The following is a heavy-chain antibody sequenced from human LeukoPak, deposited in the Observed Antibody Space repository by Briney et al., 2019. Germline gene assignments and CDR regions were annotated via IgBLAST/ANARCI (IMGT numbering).Heavy chain of an antibody. CDR2: ISDDGTNK. D-gene: IGHD2-15*01. CDR3: AKGFCSGGNSFLIDY. J-gene: IGHJ4*02. Sequence: GRSLRLSCAASGFTFSSYGMHWVRQTPDKGLEWVAVISDDGTNKHYADSLKGRFTISRDNSKDTLYLQMNSLRPADTAVYYCAKGFCSGGNSFLIDYWGQGTLVTVSS. CDR1: GFTFSSYG. V-gene: IGHV3-30*18.